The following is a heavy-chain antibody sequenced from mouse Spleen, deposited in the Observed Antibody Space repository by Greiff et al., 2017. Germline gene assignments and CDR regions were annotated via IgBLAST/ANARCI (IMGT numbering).Heavy chain of an antibody. CDR2: INYDGSST. CDR3: ARDRSDGYSYAMDY. V-gene: IGHV5-16*01. J-gene: IGHJ4*01. Sequence: EVRLVESEGGLVQPGSSMKLSCTASGFTFSDYYMAWVRQVPEKGLEWVANINYDGSSTYYLDSLKSRFIISRDNAKNILYLQMSSLKSEDTATYYCARDRSDGYSYAMDYWGQGTSVTVSS. CDR1: GFTFSDYY. D-gene: IGHD2-3*01.